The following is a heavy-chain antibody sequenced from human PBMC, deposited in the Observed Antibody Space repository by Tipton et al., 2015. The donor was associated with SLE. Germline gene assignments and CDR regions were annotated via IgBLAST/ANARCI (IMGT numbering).Heavy chain of an antibody. V-gene: IGHV1-2*02. CDR2: VYPTNGDT. CDR1: GYTFSVYF. CDR3: VRENNCYDG. Sequence: QSGAEVKKPGASVKVSCETSGYTFSVYFIHWVRQAPGQGLEWMGWVYPTNGDTRYAEKFQGRVTMTRATSVNTVYLELNRLRSDDTATYFCVRENNCYDGWGQGTLVTVSS. J-gene: IGHJ4*02.